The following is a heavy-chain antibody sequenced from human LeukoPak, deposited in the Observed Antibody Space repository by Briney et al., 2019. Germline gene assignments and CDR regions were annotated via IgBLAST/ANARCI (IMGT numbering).Heavy chain of an antibody. J-gene: IGHJ5*02. CDR3: ARSRAFNSGAFDP. CDR2: IYNGVNT. V-gene: IGHV4-61*01. Sequence: SETLSLTCTVSGAAFSSASYWSWIRQPPGKGVEWIAHIYNGVNTNYNPSLKSRVTISVDTSKNQFSLRLNSVTAADTAVYYCARSRAFNSGAFDPWGQGSLVTVSS. CDR1: GAAFSSASY. D-gene: IGHD1-26*01.